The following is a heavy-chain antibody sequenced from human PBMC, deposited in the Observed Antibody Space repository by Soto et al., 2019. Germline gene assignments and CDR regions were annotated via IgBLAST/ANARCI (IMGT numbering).Heavy chain of an antibody. CDR2: INPSGGST. D-gene: IGHD3-3*01. Sequence: QVQLVQSGAEVKKPGASVKVSCKASGYTFTSYYMHWVRQAPGQGLEWMGIINPSGGSTSYAQKFQGRVTMTRDTSTSTVYMELSSLRSEDTAVYYCARDFPYYDFWSGYYDYNWFDPWGQGTLVTVSS. CDR1: GYTFTSYY. J-gene: IGHJ5*02. CDR3: ARDFPYYDFWSGYYDYNWFDP. V-gene: IGHV1-46*01.